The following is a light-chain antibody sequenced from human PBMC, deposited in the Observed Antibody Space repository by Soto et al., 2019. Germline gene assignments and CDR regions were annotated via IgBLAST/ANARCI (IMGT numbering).Light chain of an antibody. Sequence: EIVLTKSPGTLSLSPGERATLSCRASQSVSSSYLAWYQQKPGQAPRLLIYGASNRATGIPDRFSVSASGTDFTLTISRLEPEDFAVYYCQHYGTSALFGPGTKVDIK. CDR2: GAS. CDR1: QSVSSSY. V-gene: IGKV3-20*01. CDR3: QHYGTSAL. J-gene: IGKJ3*01.